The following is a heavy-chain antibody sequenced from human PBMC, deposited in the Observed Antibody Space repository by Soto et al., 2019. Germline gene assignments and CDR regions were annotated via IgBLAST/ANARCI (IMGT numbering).Heavy chain of an antibody. CDR3: ARVVAEAGRDGGYYYYGMDV. CDR2: IYTSGST. Sequence: SETLSLTCTVSGGSISSYYWSWIRQPAGKGLEWIGRIYTSGSTNYNPSLKSRVTMSVDTSKNQFSLKLSSVTAADTAVYYCARVVAEAGRDGGYYYYGMDVWGQGTTVTVYS. D-gene: IGHD6-13*01. V-gene: IGHV4-4*07. CDR1: GGSISSYY. J-gene: IGHJ6*02.